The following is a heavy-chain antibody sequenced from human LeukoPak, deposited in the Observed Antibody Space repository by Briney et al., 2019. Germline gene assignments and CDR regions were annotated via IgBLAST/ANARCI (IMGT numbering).Heavy chain of an antibody. CDR1: GFTFSSYW. D-gene: IGHD6-13*01. J-gene: IGHJ3*02. CDR3: AREWVFDAFDI. Sequence: GGSLKLSCAASGFTFSSYWMHWVRQGPGKGLVWVSLIKSDGSTTSYADSVRGRFTISRDNAKNTLYLQMNSLRAGDTAVYYCAREWVFDAFDIWGQGTMVTVSS. V-gene: IGHV3-74*01. CDR2: IKSDGSTT.